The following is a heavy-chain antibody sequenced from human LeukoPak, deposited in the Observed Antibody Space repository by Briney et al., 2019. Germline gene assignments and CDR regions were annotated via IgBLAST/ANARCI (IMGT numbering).Heavy chain of an antibody. CDR3: ARDGSAALGINWFDP. V-gene: IGHV4-31*03. CDR2: IYYSGST. D-gene: IGHD1-26*01. J-gene: IGHJ5*02. Sequence: SETLSLTCTVSGGSISSGGYYWSWIRQHPGKGLEWIGYIYYSGSTYYNPSLKSRVTISVDTSKNQFSLKLSSVTAADTAVYYCARDGSAALGINWFDPWGQGTLVTVSS. CDR1: GGSISSGGYY.